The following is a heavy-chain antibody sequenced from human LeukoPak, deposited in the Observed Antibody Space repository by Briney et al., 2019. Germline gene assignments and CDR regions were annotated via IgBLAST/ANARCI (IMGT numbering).Heavy chain of an antibody. CDR1: GFTFSSYG. D-gene: IGHD3-3*01. CDR2: ISYDGSNK. J-gene: IGHJ4*02. Sequence: GRSLRLSCAASGFTFSSYGMHWVRQAPGKGLEWVAVISYDGSNKYYADSVKGRFTISRDNSKNALYLQMNSLRAEDTAVYYCAKDSYDSLPDYWGQGTLVTVSS. CDR3: AKDSYDSLPDY. V-gene: IGHV3-30*18.